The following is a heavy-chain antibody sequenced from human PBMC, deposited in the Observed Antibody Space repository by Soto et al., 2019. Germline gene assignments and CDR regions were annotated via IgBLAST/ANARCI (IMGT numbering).Heavy chain of an antibody. J-gene: IGHJ1*01. V-gene: IGHV3-23*01. CDR2: ISGSGGST. Sequence: HPGGSLRLSCAASGFTFSSYAMSWVRQAPGKGLEWVSAISGSGGSTYYADSVKGRFTISRDNSKNTLYLQMNSLRAEDTAVYYCAKVWTTVVTLRGFAEYFQHWGQGTLVTVSS. D-gene: IGHD4-17*01. CDR3: AKVWTTVVTLRGFAEYFQH. CDR1: GFTFSSYA.